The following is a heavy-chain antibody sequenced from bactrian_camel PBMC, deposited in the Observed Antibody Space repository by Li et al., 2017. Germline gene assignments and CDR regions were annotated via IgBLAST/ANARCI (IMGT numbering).Heavy chain of an antibody. CDR2: ISTQHNT. V-gene: IGHV3S53*01. Sequence: VQLVESGGGSVQAGGSLRLSCQASMHYRRMGWFRQVSGKEREAVAGISTQHNTQYADSVKGRFTISKDGAKRILYLQMDSLKPEDTATYFCAAHAVSRCRLTVTRGRYGNYWARGTQVTVS. J-gene: IGHJ4*01. CDR3: AAHAVSRCRLTVTRGRYGNY. D-gene: IGHD2*01. CDR1: MHYRR.